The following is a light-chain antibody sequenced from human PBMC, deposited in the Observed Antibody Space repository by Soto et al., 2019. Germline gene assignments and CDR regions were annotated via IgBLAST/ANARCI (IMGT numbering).Light chain of an antibody. CDR1: SSDVGGYNY. J-gene: IGLJ1*01. Sequence: QSALTQPASVSRSPGQSITISCTGTSSDVGGYNYVSWYQQHPGKAPKLMIYEVSYRPSGVSNRFSGSKSGNTASLTITGLQAEDEADYYCSSYTSSSTLDYVFGTGTKSPS. CDR2: EVS. V-gene: IGLV2-14*01. CDR3: SSYTSSSTLDYV.